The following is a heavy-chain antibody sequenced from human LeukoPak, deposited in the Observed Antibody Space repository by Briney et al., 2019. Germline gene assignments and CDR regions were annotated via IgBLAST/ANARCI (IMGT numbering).Heavy chain of an antibody. CDR3: AKEYVSSGRLYYFDY. CDR1: GFTFSTYG. J-gene: IGHJ4*02. CDR2: ISYDGSNK. Sequence: PGRSLRLSCAASGFTFSTYGMHWVRQAPGKGLEWVAVISYDGSNKYYADSVKGRFTISRDNSKNTLYLQMNSLRAEDTAVYYCAKEYVSSGRLYYFDYWGQGTLVTVSS. V-gene: IGHV3-30*18. D-gene: IGHD3-22*01.